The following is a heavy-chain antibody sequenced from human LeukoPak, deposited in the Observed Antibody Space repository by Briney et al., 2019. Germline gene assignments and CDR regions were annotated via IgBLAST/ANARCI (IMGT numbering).Heavy chain of an antibody. CDR3: ASRPYCRSFSCYVRWFDP. V-gene: IGHV4-39*01. J-gene: IGHJ5*02. D-gene: IGHD2-2*01. CDR2: IYYSGST. Sequence: PSATLSRTCTVSGGSISSSSYYWGWIRQPPGKGLEWIGSIYYSGSTYYNPSLKSRVTISVDTSTNQFSLKLSSVTAADTAVYYCASRPYCRSFSCYVRWFDPWGQGTLVTVSS. CDR1: GGSISSSSYY.